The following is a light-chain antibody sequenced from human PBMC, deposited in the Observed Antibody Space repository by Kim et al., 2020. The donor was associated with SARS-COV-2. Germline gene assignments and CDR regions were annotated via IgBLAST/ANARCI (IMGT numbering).Light chain of an antibody. J-gene: IGKJ4*01. CDR2: AAS. V-gene: IGKV1-39*01. Sequence: SVGDRVTITCRASQSISSYLNWYQQKPGKAPKLLIYAASSLQSGVASRFSGSGSGTDFTLTISSLQPEDFATYYCQQSYSTLALTFGGGTKVDIK. CDR1: QSISSY. CDR3: QQSYSTLALT.